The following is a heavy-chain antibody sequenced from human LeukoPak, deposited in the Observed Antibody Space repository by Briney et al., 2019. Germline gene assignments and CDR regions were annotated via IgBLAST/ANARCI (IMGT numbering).Heavy chain of an antibody. D-gene: IGHD3-3*01. V-gene: IGHV3-15*01. CDR3: TTAYITIFGVVITYPY. CDR1: GFTFRDYW. Sequence: PGGSLRLSCEASGFTFRDYWMTWVRQAPGKGLEWVGRIKSKTDGGTTDYAAPVKGRFTISRDDSTTTLYLLMNSLKTEDTAVYYCTTAYITIFGVVITYPYWGQGTLVTVSS. CDR2: IKSKTDGGTT. J-gene: IGHJ4*02.